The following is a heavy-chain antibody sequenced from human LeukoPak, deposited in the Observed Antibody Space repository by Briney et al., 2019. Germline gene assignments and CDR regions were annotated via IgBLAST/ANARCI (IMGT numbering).Heavy chain of an antibody. Sequence: PSETLSLTCTVSGDSISSSSSYWGWIRQPPGKGLEWIGSIYYSGSTYYNPSLKSRVTISVDTSKNQFSLKLTSVTAADTAVYYCARGGYVAGWFDPWGQGTLVTVSS. CDR1: GDSISSSSSY. V-gene: IGHV4-39*07. D-gene: IGHD6-13*01. CDR3: ARGGYVAGWFDP. CDR2: IYYSGST. J-gene: IGHJ5*02.